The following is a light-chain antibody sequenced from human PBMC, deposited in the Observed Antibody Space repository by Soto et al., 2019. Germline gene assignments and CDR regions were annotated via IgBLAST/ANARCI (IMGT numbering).Light chain of an antibody. CDR2: EVT. V-gene: IGLV2-23*02. CDR3: CSDAASGIHV. CDR1: SSDVGRYNF. Sequence: QSALTQPASVSGSPGQSITISCTGTSSDVGRYNFVSWYQQHPGKVPKVMIYEVTKRPSGISNRFSGSKSGNTAFLTISGLQAEDEADYNCCSDAASGIHVCGPVSKVTDL. J-gene: IGLJ1*01.